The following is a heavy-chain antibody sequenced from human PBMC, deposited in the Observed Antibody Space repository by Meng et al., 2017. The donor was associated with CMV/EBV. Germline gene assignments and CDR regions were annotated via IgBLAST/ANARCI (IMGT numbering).Heavy chain of an antibody. Sequence: FTSYGISWVRQATGQGLEWMGWISAYNGNTNYAQKLQGRVTMTTDTSTSTAYMELRSLRSDDTAVYYCARDIAKANWGLIGHDAVDIWGQGTMVTVSS. CDR3: ARDIAKANWGLIGHDAVDI. J-gene: IGHJ3*02. D-gene: IGHD7-27*01. CDR2: ISAYNGNT. CDR1: FTSYG. V-gene: IGHV1-18*01.